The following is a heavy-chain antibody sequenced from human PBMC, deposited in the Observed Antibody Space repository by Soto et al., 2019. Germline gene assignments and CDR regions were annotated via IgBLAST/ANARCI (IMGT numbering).Heavy chain of an antibody. Sequence: EVHLVESGGGLVQTGGSLRLSCAIFESTVSRDWMNWVRQAPGKGLEWVAHINQDGSEKYYVDSVKGRFTISRDNAKKSLYLQMNSLRPADTAMYYCSGGVGDAFWGQGTLVTASS. V-gene: IGHV3-7*04. D-gene: IGHD1-26*01. CDR3: SGGVGDAF. J-gene: IGHJ4*02. CDR1: ESTVSRDW. CDR2: INQDGSEK.